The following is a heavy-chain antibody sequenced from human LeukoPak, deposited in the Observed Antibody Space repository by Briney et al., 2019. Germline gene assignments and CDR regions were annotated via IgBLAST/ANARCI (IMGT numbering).Heavy chain of an antibody. CDR1: GFTFSTYS. Sequence: PGGSLRLSCAASGFTFSTYSMNWVRQAPGKGLEWVSSISRSGRHIYCADSMKGRFTISRDNAKNSLYLQMNSLRAEDTAVYYCARDLRYYDSSSLFQHWGQGTLVTVSS. V-gene: IGHV3-21*01. CDR2: ISRSGRHI. J-gene: IGHJ1*01. D-gene: IGHD3-22*01. CDR3: ARDLRYYDSSSLFQH.